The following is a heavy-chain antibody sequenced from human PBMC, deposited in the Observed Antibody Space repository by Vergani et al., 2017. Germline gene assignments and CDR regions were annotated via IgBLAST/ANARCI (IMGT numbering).Heavy chain of an antibody. CDR2: VYYSGNT. V-gene: IGHV4-39*01. CDR3: ARHLAFCGGDCYPYYYGMDV. CDR1: GGSISSSSYY. Sequence: QLQLQESGPGLVKPSETLSLTCTVSGGSISSSSYYWGWIRLPPGQGLEWIGSVYYSGNTYYNPSLKSRVTISVDTSKHQFSLKLSSVTAADTAVYYCARHLAFCGGDCYPYYYGMDVWGQ. J-gene: IGHJ6*02. D-gene: IGHD2-21*02.